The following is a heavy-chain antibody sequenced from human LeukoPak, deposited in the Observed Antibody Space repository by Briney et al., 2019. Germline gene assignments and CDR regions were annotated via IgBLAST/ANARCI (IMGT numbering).Heavy chain of an antibody. J-gene: IGHJ4*02. CDR2: LYTSGTGGS. Sequence: SETLSLTCSVSGGSVSRFYWSWIRQPPGKGLEYIGFLYTSGTGGSNYNPSLKSRVTMSVDTSKNHFSLRMNSVTAADTAVYYCATSLSGEDLLGYWGQGILVTVSS. CDR1: GGSVSRFY. V-gene: IGHV4-59*02. D-gene: IGHD3-3*02. CDR3: ATSLSGEDLLGY.